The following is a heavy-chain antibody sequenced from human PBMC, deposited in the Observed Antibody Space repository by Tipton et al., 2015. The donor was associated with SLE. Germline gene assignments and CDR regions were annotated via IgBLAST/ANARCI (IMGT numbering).Heavy chain of an antibody. Sequence: TLSLTCAVYGGSSSGYYWSWIRQPPGKGLEWIGEINHSGSTNYNPSLKSRVTISVDMSKNQFSLKLTSVTAADTAVYYCARGVIAVAGPYYYYYYGMDVWGQGTTVTVSS. J-gene: IGHJ6*02. CDR2: INHSGST. V-gene: IGHV4-34*01. CDR3: ARGVIAVAGPYYYYYYGMDV. CDR1: GGSSSGYY. D-gene: IGHD6-19*01.